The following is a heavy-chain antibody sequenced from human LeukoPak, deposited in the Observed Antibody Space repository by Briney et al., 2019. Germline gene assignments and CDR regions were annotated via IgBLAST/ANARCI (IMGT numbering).Heavy chain of an antibody. J-gene: IGHJ4*02. V-gene: IGHV3-48*02. CDR2: ITSGSSSI. D-gene: IGHD4-23*01. Sequence: GGSLRLSCAASGFIFSSYSMNWVRQAPGKGLEWVSYITSGSSSIYYADSVKGRFTISRDNAKNSLYLQMNSLRDEDTAVYYCARDDYGGKGLDYWGQGTLVTVSS. CDR3: ARDDYGGKGLDY. CDR1: GFIFSSYS.